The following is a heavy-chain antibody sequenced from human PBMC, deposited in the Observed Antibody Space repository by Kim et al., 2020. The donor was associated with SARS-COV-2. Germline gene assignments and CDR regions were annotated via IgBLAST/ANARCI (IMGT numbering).Heavy chain of an antibody. CDR3: AVFRWLRVLNDAFDI. Sequence: SVKVSCKASGFTFTSSAVQWVRQARGQRLEWIGWIVVGSGNTNYAQKFQERVTITRDMSTSTAYMELSSLRSEDTAVYYCAVFRWLRVLNDAFDIWGQGTMVTVSS. J-gene: IGHJ3*02. CDR1: GFTFTSSA. V-gene: IGHV1-58*01. CDR2: IVVGSGNT. D-gene: IGHD5-12*01.